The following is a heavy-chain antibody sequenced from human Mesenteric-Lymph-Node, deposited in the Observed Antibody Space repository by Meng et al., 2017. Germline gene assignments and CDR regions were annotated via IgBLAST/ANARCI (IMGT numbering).Heavy chain of an antibody. D-gene: IGHD4-17*01. Sequence: WVLPAPGKVVWRVSAISGHTIYYADSVKGRFTISRDNAKNSLYLQMNSLRAEDTAVYYCARGADYGDYWYFDLWGRGTLVTVSS. CDR3: ARGADYGDYWYFDL. V-gene: IGHV3-69-1*01. J-gene: IGHJ2*01. CDR2: ISGHTI.